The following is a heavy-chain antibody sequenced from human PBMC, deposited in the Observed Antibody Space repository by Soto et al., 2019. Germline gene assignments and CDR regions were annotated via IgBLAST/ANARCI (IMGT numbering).Heavy chain of an antibody. V-gene: IGHV1-2*02. CDR2: INPNSGGT. Sequence: VSVKVSCKASGYTFTGYYMHWVRQAPGQGLEWMGWINPNSGGTNYAQKFQGRVTMTRDTSISTAYMELSRLRSDDTAVYYCARDVIARGWSPYYYGMDVWGQGTTVTVSS. J-gene: IGHJ6*02. CDR1: GYTFTGYY. CDR3: ARDVIARGWSPYYYGMDV. D-gene: IGHD3-22*01.